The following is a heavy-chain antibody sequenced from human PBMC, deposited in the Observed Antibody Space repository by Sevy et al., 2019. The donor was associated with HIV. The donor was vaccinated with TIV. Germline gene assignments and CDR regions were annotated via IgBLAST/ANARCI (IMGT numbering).Heavy chain of an antibody. CDR2: IYSGGST. CDR1: GFTVSSNY. D-gene: IGHD2-15*01. CDR3: ARDPGRYCSGGSCPTGAFDI. J-gene: IGHJ3*02. Sequence: GGSLRLSCAASGFTVSSNYMSWVRQAPGKGLEWVSVIYSGGSTYYADSVKGRFTISRDNSKNTLYLQMNSLRAEDTAVYYCARDPGRYCSGGSCPTGAFDIWDQGTMVTVSS. V-gene: IGHV3-53*01.